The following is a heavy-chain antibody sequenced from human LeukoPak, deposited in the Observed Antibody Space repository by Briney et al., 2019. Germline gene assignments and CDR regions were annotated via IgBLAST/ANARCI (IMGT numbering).Heavy chain of an antibody. CDR3: AKDLSYSTDWPYFDY. CDR2: IKQDGSEK. V-gene: IGHV3-7*01. J-gene: IGHJ4*02. CDR1: GFTFSSYW. Sequence: GGSLRLSCAASGFTFSSYWMSWVRQAPGKGLEWVANIKQDGSEKYYVDSVKGRFTISRDNSKNTLYLQLNSLRIEDTAVYYCAKDLSYSTDWPYFDYWGQGTLVTVSS. D-gene: IGHD6-19*01.